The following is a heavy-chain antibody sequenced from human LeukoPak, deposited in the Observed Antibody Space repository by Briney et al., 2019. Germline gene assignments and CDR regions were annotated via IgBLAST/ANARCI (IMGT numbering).Heavy chain of an antibody. V-gene: IGHV4-4*02. CDR3: ARGTITTVTDS. CDR2: IYLRGNT. Sequence: RQPPGKGLEWVGEIYLRGNTNYNPSLESRVTISVDESKTQLSLRLESVTAADTAVYYCARGTITTVTDSWGPGTLVTVSS. J-gene: IGHJ4*02. D-gene: IGHD4-17*01.